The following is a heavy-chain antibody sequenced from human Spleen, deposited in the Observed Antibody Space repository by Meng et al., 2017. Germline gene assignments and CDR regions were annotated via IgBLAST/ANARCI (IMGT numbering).Heavy chain of an antibody. CDR2: IIPVFGVT. J-gene: IGHJ4*02. CDR1: GGTFSSYG. CDR3: VRDAVAGTD. V-gene: IGHV1-69*10. Sequence: SVKVSCKASGGTFSSYGVSWVRQAPGQGLEWMGGIIPVFGVTKYAQKFQGRVTLTADKSTGTAYMEVNSLGSDDTAVYYCVRDAVAGTDWGQGTLVTVSS. D-gene: IGHD6-19*01.